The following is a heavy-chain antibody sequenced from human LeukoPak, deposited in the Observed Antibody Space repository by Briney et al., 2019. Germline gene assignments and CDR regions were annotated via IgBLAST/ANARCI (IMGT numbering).Heavy chain of an antibody. V-gene: IGHV3-74*01. CDR3: TRGLAAVYYYYYYMDV. CDR2: INGDGSST. J-gene: IGHJ6*03. CDR1: GFTFSGYW. D-gene: IGHD6-13*01. Sequence: GGSLRLSCAASGFTFSGYWMHWVRQAPGKGLVWVSRINGDGSSTSYADSVKGRFTISRDNAKNTLYLQMNSLRAEDTAVYYCTRGLAAVYYYYYYMDVWGKGTTVTVSS.